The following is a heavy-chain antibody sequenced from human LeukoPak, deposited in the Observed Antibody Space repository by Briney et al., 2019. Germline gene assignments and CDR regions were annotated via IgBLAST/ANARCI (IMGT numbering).Heavy chain of an antibody. CDR3: ARDRRTMVRGVIHAFDI. Sequence: GASVKVSCKTSGYTFISYYMHWVRQAPGQGLEWMGIINPSGGSTTYAQKFQGRVTMTRDTSISTAYMELSRLRSDDTAVYYCARDRRTMVRGVIHAFDIWGQGTMVTVSS. V-gene: IGHV1-46*01. CDR1: GYTFISYY. D-gene: IGHD3-10*01. CDR2: INPSGGST. J-gene: IGHJ3*02.